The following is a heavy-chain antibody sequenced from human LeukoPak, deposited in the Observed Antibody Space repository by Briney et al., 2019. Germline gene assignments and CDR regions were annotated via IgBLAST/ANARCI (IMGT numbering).Heavy chain of an antibody. D-gene: IGHD5-18*01. V-gene: IGHV3-74*01. Sequence: PGGSLRLSCAASAFTFSSYWMHWVRHAPGKGLMWVSRINSDGSSTSYADSVKGRFTISRDNAKNTLYLQMNSLRAEDTAVYHCARSYNYGYVFNYWGQGTLVTVSS. J-gene: IGHJ4*02. CDR2: INSDGSST. CDR1: AFTFSSYW. CDR3: ARSYNYGYVFNY.